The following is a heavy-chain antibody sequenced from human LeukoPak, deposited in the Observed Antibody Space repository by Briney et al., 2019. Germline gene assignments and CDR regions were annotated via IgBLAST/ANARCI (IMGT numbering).Heavy chain of an antibody. D-gene: IGHD3-10*01. Sequence: GGSLRLSCAASGFTFSGYAMSWVRQAPGKGLEWVSAISGSGGNTYYADSVKGRFTISRDNSKNTLYLQMISLRAEDTAVYYCARDYFGSGNYYLPFEYWGQGTLVTVS. J-gene: IGHJ4*02. V-gene: IGHV3-23*01. CDR1: GFTFSGYA. CDR2: ISGSGGNT. CDR3: ARDYFGSGNYYLPFEY.